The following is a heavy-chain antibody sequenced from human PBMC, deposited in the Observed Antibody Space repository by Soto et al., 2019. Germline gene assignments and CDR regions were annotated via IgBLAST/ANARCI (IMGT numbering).Heavy chain of an antibody. J-gene: IGHJ4*02. Sequence: EVHLEESGGGLVQPGGSLRLSCAASGCTFSDHWMHWVRQAPGKALVWVSRLNRGGSRFNYADSVKGRFTISRDNAKNTLYLQMTSLSGEYTGVYYGARGNCSGPSCFLGGTNWSQGNLVTVSS. CDR2: LNRGGSRF. V-gene: IGHV3-74*01. CDR3: ARGNCSGPSCFLGGTN. CDR1: GCTFSDHW. D-gene: IGHD2-2*01.